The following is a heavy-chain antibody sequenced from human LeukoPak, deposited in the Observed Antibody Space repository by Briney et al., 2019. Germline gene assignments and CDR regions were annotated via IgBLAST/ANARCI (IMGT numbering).Heavy chain of an antibody. CDR3: ARAGTYAPREYYYYYMDV. Sequence: GGSLRLSCAASGFTFSNYTMNWVRQAPGKGLEWVAVISYDGSNKYYADSVKGRFTISRDNSKNTLYLQMNSLRAEDTAVYYCARAGTYAPREYYYYYMDVWGKGTTVTVSS. D-gene: IGHD1-1*01. J-gene: IGHJ6*03. CDR2: ISYDGSNK. CDR1: GFTFSNYT. V-gene: IGHV3-30*04.